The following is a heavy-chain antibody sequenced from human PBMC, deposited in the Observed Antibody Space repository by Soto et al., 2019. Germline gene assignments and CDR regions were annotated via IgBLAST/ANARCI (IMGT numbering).Heavy chain of an antibody. CDR1: GGSISSYY. J-gene: IGHJ6*02. Sequence: SETLSLTCTVSGGSISSYYWSWIRQPPGKGLEWIGYIYYSGSTNYNPSLKSRVTISVDTSKNQFSLKLSSVTAADTAVYYCARDLGYGRDYYYGMDVWGQGTTVTVSS. V-gene: IGHV4-59*01. CDR2: IYYSGST. D-gene: IGHD3-16*01. CDR3: ARDLGYGRDYYYGMDV.